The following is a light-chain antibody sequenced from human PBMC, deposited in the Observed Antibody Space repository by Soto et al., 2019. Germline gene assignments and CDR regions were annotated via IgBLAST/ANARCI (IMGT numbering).Light chain of an antibody. Sequence: EIVLTQSPGTLSLSPGERATLSCRASQRVSSSYLAWYQQKPGQAPRLLIYGASSRATGIPDRFSGSGSGTDFTLTISRLEPEDFAVYYCQQYGSSTELTFGGGTKVEIK. CDR2: GAS. CDR3: QQYGSSTELT. CDR1: QRVSSSY. J-gene: IGKJ4*01. V-gene: IGKV3-20*01.